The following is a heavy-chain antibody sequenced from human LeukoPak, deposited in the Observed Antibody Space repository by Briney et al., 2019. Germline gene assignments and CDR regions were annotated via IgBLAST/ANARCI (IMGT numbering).Heavy chain of an antibody. J-gene: IGHJ3*02. D-gene: IGHD3-22*01. CDR3: ARGYYDSSGYNCFDI. Sequence: SETLSLTCTVSGGSISSYYWSWIRQPPGKGLEWIGYIYYSGNTYYSPSLKSRVTISVDTSKNQFSLKLSSVTAADTAVYYCARGYYDSSGYNCFDIWGQGTVVTVSS. CDR2: IYYSGNT. V-gene: IGHV4-59*01. CDR1: GGSISSYY.